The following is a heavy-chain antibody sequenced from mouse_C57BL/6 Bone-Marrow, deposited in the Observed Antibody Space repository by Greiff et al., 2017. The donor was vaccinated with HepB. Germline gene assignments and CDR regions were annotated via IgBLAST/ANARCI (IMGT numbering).Heavy chain of an antibody. V-gene: IGHV5-2*01. CDR1: EYEFPSHD. CDR3: ASIYYYGFDY. J-gene: IGHJ2*01. CDR2: INRDGGST. Sequence: EVLLVESGGGLVQPGESLKLSCESSEYEFPSHDMSWVRQTPEKRLELVAAINRDGGSTYYPDTMERRVTISRDNTKKTLYLQMSSLRSEDTALYYCASIYYYGFDYWGQGTTLTVSS. D-gene: IGHD1-1*01.